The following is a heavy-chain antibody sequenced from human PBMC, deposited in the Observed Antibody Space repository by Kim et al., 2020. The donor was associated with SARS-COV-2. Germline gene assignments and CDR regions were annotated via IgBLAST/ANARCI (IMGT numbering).Heavy chain of an antibody. V-gene: IGHV4-31*03. CDR3: ARDLIPSSGYDAFDI. CDR1: GGSISSGGYY. J-gene: IGHJ3*02. CDR2: IYYSGST. Sequence: SETLSLTCTVSGGSISSGGYYWSWIRQHPGKGLEWIGYIYYSGSTYYNPSLKSRVTISVDTSKNQFSLKLSSVTAADTAVYYCARDLIPSSGYDAFDIWGQGTMVTVSS. D-gene: IGHD3-22*01.